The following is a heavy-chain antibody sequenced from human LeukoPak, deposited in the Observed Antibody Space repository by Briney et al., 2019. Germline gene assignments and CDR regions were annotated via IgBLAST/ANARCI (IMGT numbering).Heavy chain of an antibody. V-gene: IGHV1-69*05. CDR3: ARWAAAGTGYDY. CDR2: IIPIFGTA. Sequence: GASVKVSCKASGGTFSSYAISWVRQAPGQGLEWMGGIIPIFGTANYAQKFQGRVTITTDESTSTAYTELSSLRSEDTAVYYCARWAAAGTGYDYWGQGTLVTVSS. CDR1: GGTFSSYA. J-gene: IGHJ4*02. D-gene: IGHD6-13*01.